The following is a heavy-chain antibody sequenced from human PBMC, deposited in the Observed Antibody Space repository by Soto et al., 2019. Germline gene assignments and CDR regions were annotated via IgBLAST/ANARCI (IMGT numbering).Heavy chain of an antibody. V-gene: IGHV3-23*01. D-gene: IGHD2-2*01. CDR1: GFTFSSYA. J-gene: IGHJ6*03. CDR3: AKAGYCSSATCATRYYYIDV. CDR2: ISGSGGST. Sequence: GGSLRLSCAASGFTFSSYAMNWVRQAPGKGLEWVSAISGSGGSTYYTDSVKGRFTISRDNSKNTLYLQMNSLRAEDTAVYYCAKAGYCSSATCATRYYYIDVWGKGTTVTSP.